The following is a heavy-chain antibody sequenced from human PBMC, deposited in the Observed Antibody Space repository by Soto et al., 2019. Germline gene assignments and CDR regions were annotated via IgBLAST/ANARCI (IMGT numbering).Heavy chain of an antibody. V-gene: IGHV3-21*01. D-gene: IGHD2-15*01. Sequence: GGSLRLSCAASGFTFSSYSMNWVRQAPGKGLEWVSSISSSSSYIYYADSVKGRFTISRDNAKNSLYLQMNSLRAEDTAVYYCARDPSVYCSGGSCYSLDSGAFDIWGQGTMVTVSS. CDR2: ISSSSSYI. CDR1: GFTFSSYS. J-gene: IGHJ3*02. CDR3: ARDPSVYCSGGSCYSLDSGAFDI.